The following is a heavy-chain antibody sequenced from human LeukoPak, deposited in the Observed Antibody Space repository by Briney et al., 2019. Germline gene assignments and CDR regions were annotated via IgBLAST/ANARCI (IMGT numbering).Heavy chain of an antibody. CDR1: GFTFSSYG. D-gene: IGHD3-22*01. Sequence: GRSLRLSCAASGFTFSSYGMHWVRQAPGKGLEWVAVISYDGSNKYYADSVKGRFTISRDNSKNTLYLQMNSLRAEDTAVYYCAKGYGPTLYDSSGCDYWGQGTLVTVSS. CDR2: ISYDGSNK. J-gene: IGHJ4*02. CDR3: AKGYGPTLYDSSGCDY. V-gene: IGHV3-30*18.